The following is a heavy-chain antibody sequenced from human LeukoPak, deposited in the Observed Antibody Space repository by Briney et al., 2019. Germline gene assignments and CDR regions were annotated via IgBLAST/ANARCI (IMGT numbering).Heavy chain of an antibody. CDR3: ARDEGATYPQFNFDY. Sequence: PGGSLRLSCAASGFTFSSCWMSWVRQAPGKGLEWVANIKQDGSENYSVDSVKGRFTISRDNAKNSLYLQMNSLRAEDTAVYYCARDEGATYPQFNFDYWGQGTLVTVSS. J-gene: IGHJ4*02. D-gene: IGHD5-12*01. CDR1: GFTFSSCW. V-gene: IGHV3-7*01. CDR2: IKQDGSEN.